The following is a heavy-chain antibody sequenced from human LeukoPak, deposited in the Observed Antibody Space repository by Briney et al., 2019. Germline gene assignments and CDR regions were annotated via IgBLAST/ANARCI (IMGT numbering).Heavy chain of an antibody. D-gene: IGHD3-16*02. CDR3: ARDLTPGYCSGGSCSGYDYVWGSYRYNPLGY. CDR1: GFTFSSYG. Sequence: GRSLRLSCAASGFTFSSYGMHWVRQAPGTGLEWVAVIWYDGSNKYYADSVKGRFTISRDNSKNTLYLQMNSLRAEDTAVYYCARDLTPGYCSGGSCSGYDYVWGSYRYNPLGYWGQGTLVTVSS. V-gene: IGHV3-33*01. CDR2: IWYDGSNK. J-gene: IGHJ4*02.